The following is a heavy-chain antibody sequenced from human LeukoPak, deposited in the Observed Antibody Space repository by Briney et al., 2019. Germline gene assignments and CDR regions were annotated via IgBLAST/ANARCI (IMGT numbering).Heavy chain of an antibody. CDR3: AKDFGYSSPIDY. Sequence: GRSLSLSCAASGFTFSSYGMHWVRQAPGKGLEWVAVIWYDGSNKYYADSVKGRFTISRDNSKNTLYLQMNSLRAEDTAVYYCAKDFGYSSPIDYWGQGTLVTVSS. CDR1: GFTFSSYG. V-gene: IGHV3-33*06. J-gene: IGHJ4*02. D-gene: IGHD6-13*01. CDR2: IWYDGSNK.